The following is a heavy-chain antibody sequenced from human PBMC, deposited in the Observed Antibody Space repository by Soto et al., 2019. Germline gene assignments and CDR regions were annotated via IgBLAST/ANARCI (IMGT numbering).Heavy chain of an antibody. V-gene: IGHV3-23*01. CDR1: GFTFSSYA. Sequence: GGSLRLSCAASGFTFSSYAMSWVRQAPGKGLEWVSAISGSGGSTYYADSVKGRFTISRDNSKNTLYLQMNSLRAEDTAVYYCAKDRCAYCGGDESTFDYWGQGTLVTVSS. J-gene: IGHJ4*02. D-gene: IGHD2-21*02. CDR3: AKDRCAYCGGDESTFDY. CDR2: ISGSGGST.